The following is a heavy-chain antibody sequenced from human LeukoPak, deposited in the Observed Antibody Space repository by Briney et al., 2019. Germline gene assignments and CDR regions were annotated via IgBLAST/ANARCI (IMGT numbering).Heavy chain of an antibody. CDR1: GFTFSSYW. D-gene: IGHD5-18*01. Sequence: GGSLRLSCAASGFTFSSYWMHWVRQAPGKGPVWVSRINTDGSSTSYADSVKGRFTISRDNAKNSLYLQMNSLRAEDTAVYYCATSRYSYGQGAFDIWGQGTMVTVSS. CDR2: INTDGSST. V-gene: IGHV3-74*01. J-gene: IGHJ3*02. CDR3: ATSRYSYGQGAFDI.